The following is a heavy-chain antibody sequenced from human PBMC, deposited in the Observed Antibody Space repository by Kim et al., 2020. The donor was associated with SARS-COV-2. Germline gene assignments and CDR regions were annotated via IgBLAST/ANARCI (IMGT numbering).Heavy chain of an antibody. J-gene: IGHJ6*02. Sequence: GGSLRLSCAASGFTFDDYAMHWVRQAPGKGLEWVSGISWNSGSIGYADSVKGRFTISRDNAKNSLYLQMNSLRAEDTALYYCAKEWRGGGMDVWGQGTTVTVSS. CDR3: AKEWRGGGMDV. CDR1: GFTFDDYA. CDR2: ISWNSGSI. V-gene: IGHV3-9*01.